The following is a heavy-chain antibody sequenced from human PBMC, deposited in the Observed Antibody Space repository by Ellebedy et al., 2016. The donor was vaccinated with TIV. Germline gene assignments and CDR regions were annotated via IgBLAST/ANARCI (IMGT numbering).Heavy chain of an antibody. CDR3: AKGVYPYYFDY. CDR2: ISGSGGST. V-gene: IGHV3-23*01. Sequence: GESLKISCAASGFTFSSYAMSWVRQAPGKGLEWVSAISGSGGSTYYADSVKGRFTISRDNSKNTLYLQMNSLRAEDTAVYYCAKGVYPYYFDYWGQGTLVTVSS. J-gene: IGHJ4*02. CDR1: GFTFSSYA. D-gene: IGHD5/OR15-5a*01.